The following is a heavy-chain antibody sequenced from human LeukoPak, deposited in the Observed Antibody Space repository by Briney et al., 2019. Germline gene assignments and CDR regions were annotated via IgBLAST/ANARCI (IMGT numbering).Heavy chain of an antibody. J-gene: IGHJ4*02. V-gene: IGHV4-38-2*02. CDR1: GYSVSSGYY. Sequence: SETLSLTCTVSGYSVSSGYYWGWIRQPPGKGLEWIGSMYHSGDTYYNPSLKSRVTISVDTSKNQLSLKLSSVTAADTAVYYCARGVVVTASYFDYWGQGTLVTVSS. CDR3: ARGVVVTASYFDY. CDR2: MYHSGDT. D-gene: IGHD2-21*02.